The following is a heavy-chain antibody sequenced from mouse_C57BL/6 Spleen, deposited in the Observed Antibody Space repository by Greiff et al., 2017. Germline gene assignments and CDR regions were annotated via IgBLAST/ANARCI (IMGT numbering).Heavy chain of an antibody. CDR1: GYAFSSSW. Sequence: QVQLQQSGPELVKPGASVKISCKASGYAFSSSWMNWVKQRPGKGLEWIGRIYPGDGDTNYNGKFKGKATLTADKSSSTAYMQLSSLTSEDSAVYFCAREGYYGSSNFDYWGQGTTLTVSS. V-gene: IGHV1-82*01. D-gene: IGHD1-1*01. CDR3: AREGYYGSSNFDY. J-gene: IGHJ2*01. CDR2: IYPGDGDT.